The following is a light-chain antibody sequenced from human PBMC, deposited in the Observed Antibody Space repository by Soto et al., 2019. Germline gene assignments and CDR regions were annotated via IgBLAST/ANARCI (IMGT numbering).Light chain of an antibody. V-gene: IGKV3-15*01. Sequence: EIVMTQSPATLSVSPGERATLSCRASQSVSSNLAWYQQKPGQAPRLLIYGASTRATGIPARFSGSGSGTEFTLTVSSLQSEDFSVYNCQQDNNWPLDTFGQGTKLEIK. J-gene: IGKJ2*01. CDR3: QQDNNWPLDT. CDR2: GAS. CDR1: QSVSSN.